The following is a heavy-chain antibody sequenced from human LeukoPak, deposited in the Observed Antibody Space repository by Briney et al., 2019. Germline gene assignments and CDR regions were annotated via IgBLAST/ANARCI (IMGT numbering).Heavy chain of an antibody. D-gene: IGHD2-15*01. CDR3: ARKIGTYCSGGSCHLNWFDP. CDR2: MNPNSGNT. Sequence: ASVKVSCKASGYTFTSYDINWVRQATGQGLEWMGWMNPNSGNTGYAQKSQGRVTMTRNTSISTAYMELSSLRSEDTAVYYCARKIGTYCSGGSCHLNWFDPWGQGTLVTVSS. V-gene: IGHV1-8*01. J-gene: IGHJ5*02. CDR1: GYTFTSYD.